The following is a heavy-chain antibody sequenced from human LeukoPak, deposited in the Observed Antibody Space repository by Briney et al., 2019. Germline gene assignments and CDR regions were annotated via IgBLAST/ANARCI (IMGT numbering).Heavy chain of an antibody. CDR1: GGSLSSSSYY. CDR2: IYYSGST. CDR3: ARLGKSGALRAIQLWHFDY. D-gene: IGHD5-18*01. V-gene: IGHV4-39*01. J-gene: IGHJ4*02. Sequence: SETLSLTCTVSGGSLSSSSYYWGWIRQPPGTGLEWIGSIYYSGSTYYNPSLKSRVTISVDTSKNQFSLKLSSVTAADTAVYYCARLGKSGALRAIQLWHFDYWGQGTLVTVSS.